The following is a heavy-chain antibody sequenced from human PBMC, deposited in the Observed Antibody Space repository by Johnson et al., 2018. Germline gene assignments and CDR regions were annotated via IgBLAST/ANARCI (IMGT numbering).Heavy chain of an antibody. CDR3: ARRRWEGGFDI. D-gene: IGHD5-24*01. CDR2: IHSGGNT. V-gene: IGHV3-66*02. CDR1: GFTVSNNY. J-gene: IGHJ3*02. Sequence: ETGGGLVQPGGSLRLSWAASGFTVSNNYMSWVRRAPGKGLAWVSIIHSGGNTYYADSVKGRFTISRDNSKNTLHLQMNSLRGEDTAVYYRARRRWEGGFDIWGQGTMVTVSS.